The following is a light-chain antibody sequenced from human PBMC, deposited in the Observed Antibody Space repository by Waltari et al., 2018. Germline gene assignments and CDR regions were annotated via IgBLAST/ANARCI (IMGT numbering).Light chain of an antibody. J-gene: IGKJ1*01. Sequence: IVMTQSPATLSMSPGESATLSCRASQSVRSTFAWFQQKPGQPPLLLIYGTSTRATGIPARFTGSGSGTEFSLTISSLQPEDFATYYCQQYDYWPWTFGQGTRVETK. CDR2: GTS. V-gene: IGKV3D-15*01. CDR1: QSVRST. CDR3: QQYDYWPWT.